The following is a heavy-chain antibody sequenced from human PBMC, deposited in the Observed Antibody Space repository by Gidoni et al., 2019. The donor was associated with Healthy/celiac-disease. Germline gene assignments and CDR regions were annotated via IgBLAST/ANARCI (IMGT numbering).Heavy chain of an antibody. CDR3: ARLGYCSSTSCYILSGGVDDYYYYGMDV. J-gene: IGHJ6*02. Sequence: QVQLQESGPGLVKPSQTLSLTCTFSGGSIRSGDYSWSWIRQPPWPGLEWIGYIYYSGSTYYSPSLKSRVTISVDTSKNQFSLKLSSVTAADTAVYYCARLGYCSSTSCYILSGGVDDYYYYGMDVWGQGTTVTVSS. CDR2: IYYSGST. V-gene: IGHV4-30-4*01. D-gene: IGHD2-2*02. CDR1: GGSIRSGDYS.